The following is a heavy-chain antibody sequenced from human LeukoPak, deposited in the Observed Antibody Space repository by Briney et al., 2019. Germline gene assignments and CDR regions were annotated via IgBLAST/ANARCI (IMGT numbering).Heavy chain of an antibody. V-gene: IGHV4-59*11. D-gene: IGHD3-10*01. J-gene: IGHJ4*02. CDR3: ARDPLQFAPYFDS. Sequence: SETLSLTCTVSAGSIGSHYWSWIRQPPGKGLEGIGYIYYSGTTNYNPSFKSRVTISVDTSKNQFSLKLSSVTAADTAVYYCARDPLQFAPYFDSWGQGALVTVSS. CDR1: AGSIGSHY. CDR2: IYYSGTT.